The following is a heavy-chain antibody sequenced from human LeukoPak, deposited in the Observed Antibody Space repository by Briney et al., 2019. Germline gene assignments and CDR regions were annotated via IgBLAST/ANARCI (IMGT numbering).Heavy chain of an antibody. Sequence: GESLKISCKGSGYSFTSYWIGWVRQMPGKGLEWMGIIYPGDSDTRYSPSFQGQVTISADKSISTAYLQWSSLKASDTAMYYCARRGDCGGDCYHLGGPNNWFDPWGQGTLVTVSS. CDR2: IYPGDSDT. CDR1: GYSFTSYW. CDR3: ARRGDCGGDCYHLGGPNNWFDP. J-gene: IGHJ5*02. D-gene: IGHD2-21*02. V-gene: IGHV5-51*01.